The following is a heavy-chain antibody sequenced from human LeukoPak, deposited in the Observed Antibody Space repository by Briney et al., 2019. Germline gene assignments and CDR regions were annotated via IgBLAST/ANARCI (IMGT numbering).Heavy chain of an antibody. CDR3: GYTNNFYH. Sequence: GESLRLSCVASGLSISGQWMNWVRQAPGQGLEWVANIKHDGSEEHYVDSVKGRFTISRADGRNSVSLQMNSVRAEDTAVYYCGYTNNFYHWGQGTLVVVSS. V-gene: IGHV3-7*01. D-gene: IGHD3-16*02. CDR1: GLSISGQW. CDR2: IKHDGSEE. J-gene: IGHJ4*02.